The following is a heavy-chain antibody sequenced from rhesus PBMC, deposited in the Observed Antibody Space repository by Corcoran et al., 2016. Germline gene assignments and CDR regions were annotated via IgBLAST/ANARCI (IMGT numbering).Heavy chain of an antibody. CDR3: AIGIIVGRDY. J-gene: IGHJ4*01. V-gene: IGHV1-111*02. CDR2: VDPEEGEV. Sequence: EVQLMQSGAEVKKPGASVKISCKASGYTFTDYYLHWVRQAPGKGLVWMGRVDPEEGEVVHAQKFQDRGTMTADTSTDTAYMKLSSLRSEDTAVYYCAIGIIVGRDYWGQGVLVTVSS. CDR1: GYTFTDYY. D-gene: IGHD6-13*01.